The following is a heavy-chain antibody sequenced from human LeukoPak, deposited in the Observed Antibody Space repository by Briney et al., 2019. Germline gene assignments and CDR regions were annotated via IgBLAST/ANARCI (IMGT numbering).Heavy chain of an antibody. V-gene: IGHV4-4*02. J-gene: IGHJ4*02. CDR1: GGSISSSNW. CDR3: AREAVTYRNSSSWFPPDC. CDR2: IYHSGST. Sequence: SETLSLTCAVSGGSISSSNWWSWVRQPPGKGLEWIGEIYHSGSTNYNPSLKSRVTISVDKSKNQFSLRLSSVTAADTAVYYCAREAVTYRNSSSWFPPDCWGQGTLVTVSS. D-gene: IGHD6-13*01.